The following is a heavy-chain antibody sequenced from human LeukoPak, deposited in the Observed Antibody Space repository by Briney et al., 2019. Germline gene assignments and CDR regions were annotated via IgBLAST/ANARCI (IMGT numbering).Heavy chain of an antibody. V-gene: IGHV4-59*01. CDR1: YGSISSYY. CDR3: ARSGGFGSDY. CDR2: IYSSGIT. J-gene: IGHJ4*02. D-gene: IGHD6-25*01. Sequence: PSETLSLACIVSYGSISSYYWSWIRQPPGKGLEWIGQIYSSGITNYSPSLKSRVTISVDTSKNQFSLKLTSVTAADTAVYFCARSGGFGSDYWGQGTLVTVSS.